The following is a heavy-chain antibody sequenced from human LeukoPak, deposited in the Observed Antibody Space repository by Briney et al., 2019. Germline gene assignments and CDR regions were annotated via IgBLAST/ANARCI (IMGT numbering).Heavy chain of an antibody. V-gene: IGHV3-23*01. CDR2: ISGTGDST. D-gene: IGHD3-16*01. Sequence: GGSLRLSCAASGFTFSGFAMSWVRQPPGKGLDWVSTISGTGDSTYYADSVKGRFTISRDNSKNTLYLQMNSLRAEDTAVYYCAKDQRIGYYDYVWGSYRNRDAFDIWGQGTMVTVSS. CDR3: AKDQRIGYYDYVWGSYRNRDAFDI. J-gene: IGHJ3*02. CDR1: GFTFSGFA.